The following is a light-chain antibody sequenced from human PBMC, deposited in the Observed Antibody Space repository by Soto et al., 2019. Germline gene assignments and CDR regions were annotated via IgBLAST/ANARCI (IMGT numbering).Light chain of an antibody. CDR1: QSISSW. J-gene: IGKJ1*01. Sequence: DIQMTQSPSTLSGSVGDRFAMTCRASQSISSWLAWYQQKPGKAPKLLIYDASSLESGVPSRFSGRGSGTEFTLTIGSLQPEDFATYFCQQYNTYSQTFGQGTKVDIK. CDR2: DAS. V-gene: IGKV1-5*01. CDR3: QQYNTYSQT.